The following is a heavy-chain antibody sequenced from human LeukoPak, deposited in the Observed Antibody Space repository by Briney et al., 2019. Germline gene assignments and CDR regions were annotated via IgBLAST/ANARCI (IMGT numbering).Heavy chain of an antibody. V-gene: IGHV1-2*06. Sequence: ASVKVSCKASGYTLTDYYMHWVRQAPGQGLEWMGRINPNSGGTNYAQKFQGRVTMTRDTSISTVYMELSRLRSDDTAVYYCARVGYYESSGYYEYWGQGTLVAVSS. CDR1: GYTLTDYY. D-gene: IGHD3-22*01. J-gene: IGHJ4*02. CDR2: INPNSGGT. CDR3: ARVGYYESSGYYEY.